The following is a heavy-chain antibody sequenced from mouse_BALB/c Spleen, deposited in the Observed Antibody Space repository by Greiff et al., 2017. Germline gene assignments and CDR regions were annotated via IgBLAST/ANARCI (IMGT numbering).Heavy chain of an antibody. CDR3: TRDRESFFDY. Sequence: QVQLKESGAELVRPGASVTLSCKASGYTFTDYEMHWVKQTPVHGLEWIGAIDPETGGTAYNQKFKGKATLTADKSSSTAYMELRSLTSEDSAVYYCTRDRESFFDYWGQGTTLTVSS. D-gene: IGHD3-2*01. J-gene: IGHJ2*01. V-gene: IGHV1-15*01. CDR1: GYTFTDYE. CDR2: IDPETGGT.